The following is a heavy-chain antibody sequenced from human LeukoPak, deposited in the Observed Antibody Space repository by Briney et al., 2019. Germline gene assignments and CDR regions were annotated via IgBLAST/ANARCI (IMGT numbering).Heavy chain of an antibody. CDR2: ISWNSGSI. D-gene: IGHD2-8*01. Sequence: GRSLRLSCAASGFTFYDYAMHWVRHAPGKGLEWVSGISWNSGSIVYADSVKGRFTISRDNAKNSLYLQMNSLRAEDTALYYCAKGYCTNGVCYDDWFDPWGQGTLVTVSS. CDR1: GFTFYDYA. CDR3: AKGYCTNGVCYDDWFDP. V-gene: IGHV3-9*01. J-gene: IGHJ5*02.